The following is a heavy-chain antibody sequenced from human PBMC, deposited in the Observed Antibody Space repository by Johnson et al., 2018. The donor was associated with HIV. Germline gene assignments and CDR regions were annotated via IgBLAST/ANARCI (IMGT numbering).Heavy chain of an antibody. CDR3: AREGLEQVVSDAFDI. CDR1: GFTFRTFP. D-gene: IGHD6-6*01. CDR2: ISYNEDKK. Sequence: QVQLVESGGGVVQPGRSLRLSCAASGFTFRTFPMHWVRQAPGKGLEWMAFISYNEDKKYYADSVKGRLTISRDNSKNTLYLQMNSLGAEDTSVYYCAREGLEQVVSDAFDIWGQGTMVTVSS. V-gene: IGHV3-30*04. J-gene: IGHJ3*02.